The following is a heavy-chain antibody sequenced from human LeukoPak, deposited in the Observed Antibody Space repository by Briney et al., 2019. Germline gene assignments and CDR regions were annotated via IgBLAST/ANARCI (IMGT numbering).Heavy chain of an antibody. CDR1: GFTFSSYW. CDR2: INSDGSST. J-gene: IGHJ4*02. V-gene: IGHV3-74*01. Sequence: GGSLRLSCSASGFTFSSYWMHWVRQAPGKGLVWVSRINSDGSSTSYADSVKGRFTISRDNAKNTLYLQMNSLRAEDTAVYYCAKDNNYSGSGSYPDDWGQGTLVTVSS. D-gene: IGHD3-10*01. CDR3: AKDNNYSGSGSYPDD.